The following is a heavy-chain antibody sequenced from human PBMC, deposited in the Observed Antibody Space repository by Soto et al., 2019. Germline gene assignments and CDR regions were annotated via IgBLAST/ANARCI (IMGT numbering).Heavy chain of an antibody. CDR1: GFTFSSYS. J-gene: IGHJ6*02. D-gene: IGHD6-6*01. V-gene: IGHV3-21*01. CDR2: ISSSSSYI. CDR3: ARWPGGAARRRGYYYGMDV. Sequence: KTGGSLRLSCAASGFTFSSYSMNWVRQAPGKGLEWVSSISSSSSYIYYADSVKGRFTISRDNAKNSLYLQMNSLRAEDTAVYYCARWPGGAARRRGYYYGMDVWGQGTTVTVSS.